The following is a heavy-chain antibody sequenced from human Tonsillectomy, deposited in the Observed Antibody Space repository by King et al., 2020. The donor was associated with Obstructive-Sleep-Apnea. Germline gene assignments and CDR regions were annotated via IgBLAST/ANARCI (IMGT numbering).Heavy chain of an antibody. V-gene: IGHV3-21*01. CDR2: ISSSSSYI. Sequence: VQLVESGGGLVKPGGSLRLSCAASGFTFSSYSMNWVRQAPGKGLEWVSSISSSSSYIYYADSVKGRLTISRDNAKNSLYLQMNSLSAEDTAVYYCARGCSSGCPVTDYWGQGTLVTVSS. D-gene: IGHD6-19*01. J-gene: IGHJ4*02. CDR1: GFTFSSYS. CDR3: ARGCSSGCPVTDY.